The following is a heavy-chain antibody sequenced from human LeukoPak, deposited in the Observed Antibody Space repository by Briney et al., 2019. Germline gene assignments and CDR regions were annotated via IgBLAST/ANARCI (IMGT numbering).Heavy chain of an antibody. CDR2: ISSNGGST. CDR1: GFTFSSYA. D-gene: IGHD3-10*01. V-gene: IGHV3-64*01. J-gene: IGHJ1*01. CDR3: ARNYYGSGSYGAEYFQH. Sequence: GGSLRLPCAASGFTFSSYAMHWVRQAPGKGLEYVSAISSNGGSTYYANSVKGRFTISRDNSKNTLYLQMGSLRAEDMAVYYCARNYYGSGSYGAEYFQHWGQGTLVTVSS.